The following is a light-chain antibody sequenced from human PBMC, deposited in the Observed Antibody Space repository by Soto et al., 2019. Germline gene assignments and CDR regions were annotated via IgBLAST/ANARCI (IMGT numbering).Light chain of an antibody. V-gene: IGKV1-5*01. Sequence: DIQMTQSPSTLSASVGDRVTITCRASQSISRWWAWYQQKPGKAPKLLIYDASSLESGVPTRFSGSGSGTEFSLTISSLQPDDVETCYCRQYNSYSCTFGQGTKV. J-gene: IGKJ1*01. CDR3: RQYNSYSCT. CDR2: DAS. CDR1: QSISRW.